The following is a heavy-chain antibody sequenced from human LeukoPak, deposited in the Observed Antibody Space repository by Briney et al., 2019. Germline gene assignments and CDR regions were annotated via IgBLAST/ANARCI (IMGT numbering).Heavy chain of an antibody. CDR3: ARELEGSSGWYIGGGLDAFDI. CDR2: INPNSGGT. J-gene: IGHJ3*02. V-gene: IGHV1-2*02. CDR1: GSTFTGYY. D-gene: IGHD6-19*01. Sequence: GASVKVSCKASGSTFTGYYMHWVRQAPGQGLEWMGWINPNSGGTNYAQKFQGRVTMTRDTSISTAYMELSRLRSDDTAVYYCARELEGSSGWYIGGGLDAFDIWGQGTMVTVSS.